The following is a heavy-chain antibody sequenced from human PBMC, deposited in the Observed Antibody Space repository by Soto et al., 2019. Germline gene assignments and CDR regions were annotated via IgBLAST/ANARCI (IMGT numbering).Heavy chain of an antibody. CDR2: IKSKTDGGTP. D-gene: IGHD3-3*01. Sequence: GGSLRLSCAASGFTFSNAWINWVRQAPGKGLEWVGRIKSKTDGGTPDYAAPVKGRFAISRDDSKNMVYLQMNSLKTEDTGIYYCTPDSHSSILVVRFGSWGPVPLVTVSS. CDR1: GFTFSNAW. V-gene: IGHV3-15*07. CDR3: TPDSHSSILVVRFGS. J-gene: IGHJ5*01.